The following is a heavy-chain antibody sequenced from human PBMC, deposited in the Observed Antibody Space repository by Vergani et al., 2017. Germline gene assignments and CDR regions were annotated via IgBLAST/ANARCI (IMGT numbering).Heavy chain of an antibody. J-gene: IGHJ6*02. D-gene: IGHD5-12*01. CDR3: ARDSRPYSGYDSGGDLYYYYYGMDV. CDR1: GFTFSSYS. CDR2: ISSSSSYT. V-gene: IGHV3-21*01. Sequence: EVQLVESGGGLVKPGGSLRLSCAASGFTFSSYSMNWVRQAPGKGLEWVSSISSSSSYTYYADSVKGRFTISRDNAKNSLYLQMNSLRAEDTAVYYCARDSRPYSGYDSGGDLYYYYYGMDVWGQGTTVTVSS.